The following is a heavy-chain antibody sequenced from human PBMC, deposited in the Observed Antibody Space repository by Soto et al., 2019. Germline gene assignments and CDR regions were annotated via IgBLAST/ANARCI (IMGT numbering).Heavy chain of an antibody. D-gene: IGHD3-22*01. Sequence: PLVQSGPEVKKPGASMTVSCQTSGYVFTAHGISWVRQAPGQGPEWMGWINIQNGNTNYTEKFQGRLTMTTDTSTSTVYLELKNLRSCDTVVYYCVVWDYYDKSVVHWGQGSLVTVSS. CDR2: INIQNGNT. CDR1: GYVFTAHG. V-gene: IGHV1-18*01. J-gene: IGHJ4*02. CDR3: VVWDYYDKSVVH.